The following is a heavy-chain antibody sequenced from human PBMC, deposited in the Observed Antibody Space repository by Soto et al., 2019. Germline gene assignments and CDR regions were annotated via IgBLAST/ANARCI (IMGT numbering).Heavy chain of an antibody. Sequence: QVQLVQSGAEVKKPESSVKVSCKAPGGTFSTYAISWVRQAPGQGLEWMGGIIPMFGTANYAQRFQDRVTITADESTKTVYMEMSRPRSEDTAVYFCASGIQLWLRRINNGYSGWGQGTLVTVSS. V-gene: IGHV1-69*12. CDR3: ASGIQLWLRRINNGYSG. CDR1: GGTFSTYA. CDR2: IIPMFGTA. J-gene: IGHJ4*02. D-gene: IGHD5-18*01.